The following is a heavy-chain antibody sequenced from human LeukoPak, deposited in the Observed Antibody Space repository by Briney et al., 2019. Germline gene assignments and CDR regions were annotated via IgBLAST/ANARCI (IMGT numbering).Heavy chain of an antibody. CDR3: ANSVTAYSNFDY. CDR2: ISGSGGST. Sequence: GGSLRLSCAASGFTFSSYAMSWVRQAPGKGLEWVSAISGSGGSTYYADSVKGRFTISRDNAKNSLYLQMNSLRAEDTAVYYCANSVTAYSNFDYWGQGTLVTVSS. CDR1: GFTFSSYA. D-gene: IGHD2-21*02. J-gene: IGHJ4*02. V-gene: IGHV3-23*01.